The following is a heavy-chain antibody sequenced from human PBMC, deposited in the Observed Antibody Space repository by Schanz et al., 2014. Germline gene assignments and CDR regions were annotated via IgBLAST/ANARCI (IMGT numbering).Heavy chain of an antibody. V-gene: IGHV3-74*01. CDR1: GFTFSSHW. D-gene: IGHD3-10*01. CDR3: AKGSRSGSKVMDV. J-gene: IGHJ6*03. CDR2: ISGGGGTT. Sequence: EVQLVQSGGGLVQPGGSLRLSCAASGFTFSSHWMHWVRQAPGKGLEWVSAISGGGGTTYYTDSVKGRFTISRDSAKNSLYLQMNSLRPEDTALYYCAKGSRSGSKVMDVWGKGTTVTVSS.